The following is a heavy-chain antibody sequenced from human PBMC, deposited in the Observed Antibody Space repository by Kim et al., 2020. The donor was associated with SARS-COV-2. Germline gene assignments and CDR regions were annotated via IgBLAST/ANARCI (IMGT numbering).Heavy chain of an antibody. V-gene: IGHV4-59*01. J-gene: IGHJ6*02. D-gene: IGHD6-13*01. CDR3: ASLAAGYGLDV. CDR1: GDSIRYYY. Sequence: SETLSLTCGVSGDSIRYYYWSWIRQPPGKGLEWIGYIYYTGNTNYHPSLKSRVSISVDTSKNQFSLRLNSVTTADTAVAYFASLAAGYGLDVWGQGTAVTVPS. CDR2: IYYTGNT.